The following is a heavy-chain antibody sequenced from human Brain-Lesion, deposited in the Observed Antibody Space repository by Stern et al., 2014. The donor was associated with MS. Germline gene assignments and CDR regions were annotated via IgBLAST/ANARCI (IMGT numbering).Heavy chain of an antibody. Sequence: QLVQSGAEVRRPGASVRVSCKTSGSTFTTIDINWVRQATGHGLEGMGWMSPSSGDTGYAQKFQGRVTMTRDTSINTAYMELSSLVSEDTAVYYCAGGQPEMSHFDSWGQGTQVIVSS. CDR3: AGGQPEMSHFDS. D-gene: IGHD1-14*01. J-gene: IGHJ4*02. CDR2: MSPSSGDT. V-gene: IGHV1-8*01. CDR1: GSTFTTID.